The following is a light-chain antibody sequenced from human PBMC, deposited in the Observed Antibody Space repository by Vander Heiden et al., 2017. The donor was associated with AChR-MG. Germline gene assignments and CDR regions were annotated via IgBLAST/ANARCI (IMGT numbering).Light chain of an antibody. CDR1: SSDVGSYNL. Sequence: QPALTQPASVSGSPGPSITISCTGTSSDVGSYNLVSWYQQHPGKAPKLMIYEVSKRPSGVSNRFSGSKSGNTASLTISGLQAEDEADYYCCSYAGSSTSVVFGGGTKLTVL. V-gene: IGLV2-23*02. J-gene: IGLJ2*01. CDR3: CSYAGSSTSVV. CDR2: EVS.